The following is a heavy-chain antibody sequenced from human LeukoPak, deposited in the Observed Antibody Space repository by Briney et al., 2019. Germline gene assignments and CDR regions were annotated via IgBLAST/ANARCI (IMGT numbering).Heavy chain of an antibody. CDR3: ARVADLAYCGGDSSDFDY. V-gene: IGHV4-38-2*02. Sequence: SETLSLTCTVSGYSISSGYYWGWIRQPPGKGLEWIGSIYHSGSTYYNPSLKSRVTISVDTSKNQFSLKLSSVTAADTAVYYCARVADLAYCGGDSSDFDYWGLGTLVTVSS. CDR2: IYHSGST. D-gene: IGHD2-21*02. J-gene: IGHJ4*02. CDR1: GYSISSGYY.